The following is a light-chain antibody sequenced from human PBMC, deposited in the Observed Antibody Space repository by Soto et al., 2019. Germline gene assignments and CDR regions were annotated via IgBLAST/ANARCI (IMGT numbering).Light chain of an antibody. CDR2: AAS. CDR1: QSISSS. CDR3: QQSYSTPFT. V-gene: IGKV1-39*01. Sequence: DIQMTQSPSSLSASVGDRVIITCRASQSISSSLNWYHQKPGKAPKLLIYAASSLQSGVPSRFSGSGSGTDFTLTISSLQPEDFATYYCQQSYSTPFTFGPGTKVDIK. J-gene: IGKJ3*01.